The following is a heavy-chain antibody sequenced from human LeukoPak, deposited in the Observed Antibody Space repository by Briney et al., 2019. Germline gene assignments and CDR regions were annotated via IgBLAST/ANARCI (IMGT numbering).Heavy chain of an antibody. CDR3: ARDLGEDYFDY. CDR1: GFTFSSYW. CDR2: IKQDGSEK. D-gene: IGHD3-10*01. Sequence: GGSLRLSCAASGFTFSSYWMSWVRQAPGKELEWVANIKQDGSEKYYVDSVKGRFTISRDNAKNSLYLQMNSLRAEDTAVYYCARDLGEDYFDYWGQGTLVTVSS. J-gene: IGHJ4*02. V-gene: IGHV3-7*01.